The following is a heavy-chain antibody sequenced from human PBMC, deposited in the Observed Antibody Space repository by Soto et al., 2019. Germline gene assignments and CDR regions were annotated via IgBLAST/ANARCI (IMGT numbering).Heavy chain of an antibody. CDR1: GFSFDAYA. Sequence: EVQLVESGGGLVRPGRSLRLSCAASGFSFDAYAMHWVRQVPGRGPEWVSSISWNGDTRGYADSVKGRFTISRDNAKNSLYLQMNSLRLEDTAFYYCARGTAGGPMYNWFDPWGQGTPVTVSS. D-gene: IGHD1-20*01. CDR3: ARGTAGGPMYNWFDP. V-gene: IGHV3-9*01. J-gene: IGHJ5*02. CDR2: ISWNGDTR.